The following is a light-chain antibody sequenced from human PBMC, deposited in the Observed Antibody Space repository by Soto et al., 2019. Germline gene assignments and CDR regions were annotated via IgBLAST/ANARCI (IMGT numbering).Light chain of an antibody. V-gene: IGKV1-9*01. CDR2: GAS. Sequence: DIQMTQSPSTLSSSVGDRFTITFLASQDITSYLAWYQQKPGKAPNLLIYGASTLQSGVPSRFSGSGSGTDFTLTISSLQAEDFASYYCQQTRAYPSTFGGGTKVDI. CDR3: QQTRAYPST. J-gene: IGKJ4*01. CDR1: QDITSY.